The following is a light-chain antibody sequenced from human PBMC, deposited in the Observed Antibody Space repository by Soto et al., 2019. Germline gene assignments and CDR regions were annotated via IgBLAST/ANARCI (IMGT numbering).Light chain of an antibody. CDR3: QQYNNWPPLT. Sequence: EIVMTQSPATLSVSPGERATLSRRASQSVSGNLAWYQQKPGQAPRLLIYGASTRATGIPARFSGSGSGTQFTLTISSLQSEDFAVYYCQQYNNWPPLTFGGGTKVEIK. V-gene: IGKV3-15*01. CDR2: GAS. CDR1: QSVSGN. J-gene: IGKJ4*01.